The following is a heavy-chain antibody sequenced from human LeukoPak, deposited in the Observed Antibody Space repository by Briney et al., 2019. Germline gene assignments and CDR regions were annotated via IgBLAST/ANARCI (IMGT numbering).Heavy chain of an antibody. D-gene: IGHD4-17*01. J-gene: IGHJ4*02. V-gene: IGHV5-51*01. CDR3: ARAPLGYGDSLYYFDY. Sequence: KPGESLKISCQASGDDFTTYWIAWVRQTPGRGLEWMGTIYPGDSDTRYSPSFEGQVTISADKSISTAYLQWSSLKASDTAMYYCARAPLGYGDSLYYFDYWGQGTLVTVSS. CDR2: IYPGDSDT. CDR1: GDDFTTYW.